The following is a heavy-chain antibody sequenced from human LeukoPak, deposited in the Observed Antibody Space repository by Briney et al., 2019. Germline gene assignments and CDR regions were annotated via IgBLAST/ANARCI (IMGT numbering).Heavy chain of an antibody. CDR3: TRDRGAYNLYDY. J-gene: IGHJ4*02. CDR1: GFTFGDYA. CDR2: IRSKAYGETA. V-gene: IGHV3-49*03. D-gene: IGHD1-1*01. Sequence: GGSLRLSCTASGFTFGDYAMSWIRLAPGKGVEWVGFIRSKAYGETADYAASVKGRFTISRDDSKAIAYLQMNSLKTEDTAVYHCTRDRGAYNLYDYWGQGTLVTVSS.